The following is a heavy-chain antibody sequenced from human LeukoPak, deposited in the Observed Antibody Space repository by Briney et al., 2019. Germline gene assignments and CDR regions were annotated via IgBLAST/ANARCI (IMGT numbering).Heavy chain of an antibody. J-gene: IGHJ1*01. D-gene: IGHD3-9*01. CDR2: IYYSGRT. V-gene: IGHV4-39*07. CDR3: ARPAWKFLTGYYRVSYFQH. CDR1: GGSISSTSYY. Sequence: TSETLSLTCTVSGGSISSTSYYWGWIRQPPGKGLEWIGSIYYSGRTYYNPSLKSRVTISVDTSKNQFSLKLSSVTAADTAVYYCARPAWKFLTGYYRVSYFQHWGQGTLVTVSS.